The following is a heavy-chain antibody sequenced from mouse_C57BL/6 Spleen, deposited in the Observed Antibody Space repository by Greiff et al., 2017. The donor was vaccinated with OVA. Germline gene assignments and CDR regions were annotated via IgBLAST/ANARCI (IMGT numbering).Heavy chain of an antibody. Sequence: EVKLVESGPELVKPGDSVKISCKASGYSFTGYFMNWVMQSHGKSLEWIGRINPYNGDTFYNQKFKGKATLTEDKSSSTAHMELRSLTSEDSAVYYCASHRGDYYAMDYWGQGTSVTVSS. CDR2: INPYNGDT. V-gene: IGHV1-20*01. CDR3: ASHRGDYYAMDY. J-gene: IGHJ4*01. CDR1: GYSFTGYF.